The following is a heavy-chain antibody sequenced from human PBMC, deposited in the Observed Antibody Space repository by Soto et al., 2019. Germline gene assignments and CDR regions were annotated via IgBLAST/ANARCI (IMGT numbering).Heavy chain of an antibody. CDR3: AKGRRSDYYYGMDV. D-gene: IGHD2-15*01. J-gene: IGHJ6*02. Sequence: ESGGGLVQPGGSLRLSCAASEFTFDDYAMHWVRQAPGKGLQWVSGMSWNSGSIGYADSVKGRFTISRDNAKNSLYLQMNSLRAEDTALYYCAKGRRSDYYYGMDVWGQGTTVTVSS. CDR1: EFTFDDYA. CDR2: MSWNSGSI. V-gene: IGHV3-9*01.